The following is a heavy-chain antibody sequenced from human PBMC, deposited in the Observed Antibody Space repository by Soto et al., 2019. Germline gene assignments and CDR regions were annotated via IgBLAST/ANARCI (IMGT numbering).Heavy chain of an antibody. CDR1: GFTFDDYA. CDR3: AKDMGPGFWSGYARFDY. Sequence: EVQLVESGGGLVQPGRSLRLSCAASGFTFDDYAMHWVRQAPGKGLEWVSVISWNSGSIGYADSVKGRFTISRDNAKNSLYLQMNSLRAEDTALYYCAKDMGPGFWSGYARFDYWGQGTLVTVSS. J-gene: IGHJ4*02. V-gene: IGHV3-9*01. D-gene: IGHD3-3*01. CDR2: ISWNSGSI.